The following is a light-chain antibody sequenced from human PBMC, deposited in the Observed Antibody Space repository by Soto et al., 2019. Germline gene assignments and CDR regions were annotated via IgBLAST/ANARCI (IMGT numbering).Light chain of an antibody. CDR1: NSNIGNNY. V-gene: IGLV1-51*01. J-gene: IGLJ2*01. Sequence: QSVLTQPPSVSAAPGQKVTISCSGSNSNIGNNYVSWYQQLPGTAPKLLIYDNNKRPSGIPDRFSGSKSGTSATLGVTGLQTGDEADYYCGTWDSSLSAVVFGGGTEVTVL. CDR2: DNN. CDR3: GTWDSSLSAVV.